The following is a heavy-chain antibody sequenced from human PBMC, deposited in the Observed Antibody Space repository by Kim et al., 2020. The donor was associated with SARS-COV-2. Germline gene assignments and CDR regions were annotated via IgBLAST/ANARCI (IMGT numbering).Heavy chain of an antibody. D-gene: IGHD3-22*01. J-gene: IGHJ4*02. V-gene: IGHV3-49*03. CDR2: IRSKAYGGTT. CDR1: GFTFGAYA. Sequence: GGSLRLSCTASGFTFGAYAMSWFRQAPGKGLEWVGFIRSKAYGGTTEYAASVKGRFTISRDDSKSIAYLQMNSLKTEDTAVYYCTREGDYYDSSGYYFFSGYWGQGTLVTVSS. CDR3: TREGDYYDSSGYYFFSGY.